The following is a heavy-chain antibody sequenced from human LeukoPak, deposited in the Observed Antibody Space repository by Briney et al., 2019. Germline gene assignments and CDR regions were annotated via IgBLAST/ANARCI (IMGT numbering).Heavy chain of an antibody. Sequence: ASVKVSCKASGYTFTGYYMHWVRQAPGQGLEWMGWINPNSGGTNYAQKFQGRVTMTRDTSISTAYMELSRLKSDDTAVYYCAREGPCGGDCYSDYWGQGTLVTVSS. CDR1: GYTFTGYY. CDR2: INPNSGGT. CDR3: AREGPCGGDCYSDY. V-gene: IGHV1-2*02. D-gene: IGHD2-21*02. J-gene: IGHJ4*02.